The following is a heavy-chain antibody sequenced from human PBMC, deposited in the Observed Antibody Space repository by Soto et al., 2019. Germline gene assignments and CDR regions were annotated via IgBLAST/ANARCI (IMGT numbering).Heavy chain of an antibody. CDR3: ARRRVLRYFDWHTFDY. V-gene: IGHV4-34*01. J-gene: IGHJ4*02. CDR2: INHSGST. D-gene: IGHD3-9*01. CDR1: GGSFSGYY. Sequence: PSETLSLTCAVYGGSFSGYYWSWIRQPPGKGLEWIGEINHSGSTNYNPSLKSRVTISVDTSKNQFSLKLSSVTAADTAVYYCARRRVLRYFDWHTFDYWGQGTLVTVSS.